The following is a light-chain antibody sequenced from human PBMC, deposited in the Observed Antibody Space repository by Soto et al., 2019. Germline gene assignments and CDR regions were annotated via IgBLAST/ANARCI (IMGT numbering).Light chain of an antibody. CDR3: QQYGSSPCT. J-gene: IGKJ1*01. CDR2: GAS. CDR1: QSVSSSY. Sequence: EIVLTQSPGTLSLSPGERATLSCRASQSVSSSYLAWYQQKPGQAPRLLIYGASSRATGIPDRFSGSGSGTDFTLTISRXEPEDFAVYYCQQYGSSPCTFGQGTKVDIK. V-gene: IGKV3-20*01.